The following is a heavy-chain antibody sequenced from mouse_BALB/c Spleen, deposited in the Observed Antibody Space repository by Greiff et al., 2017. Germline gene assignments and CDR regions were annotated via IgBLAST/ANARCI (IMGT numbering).Heavy chain of an antibody. V-gene: IGHV3-2*02. Sequence: EVKVEESGPGLVKPSQSLSLTCTVTGYSITSDYAWNWIRQFPGNKLEWMGYISYSGSTSYNPSLKSRISITRDTSKNQFFLQLNSVTTEDTATYYCASGIYYDYGDYWGQGTTLTVSS. CDR2: ISYSGST. J-gene: IGHJ2*01. D-gene: IGHD2-4*01. CDR3: ASGIYYDYGDY. CDR1: GYSITSDYA.